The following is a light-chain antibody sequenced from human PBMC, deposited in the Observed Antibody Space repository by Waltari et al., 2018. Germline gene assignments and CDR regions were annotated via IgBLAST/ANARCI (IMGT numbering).Light chain of an antibody. CDR2: AAS. J-gene: IGKJ1*01. CDR1: QAIRNE. CDR3: LQDYNFPRT. V-gene: IGKV1-6*01. Sequence: AIQMTQSPSSLSAFVGDRVTITCRASQAIRNELEWFQQKPGKAPKLLIYAASTLQSGAPSRFSGSGSGTDFTLTISSLQPEDFATYYCLQDYNFPRTFGRGTKVEIK.